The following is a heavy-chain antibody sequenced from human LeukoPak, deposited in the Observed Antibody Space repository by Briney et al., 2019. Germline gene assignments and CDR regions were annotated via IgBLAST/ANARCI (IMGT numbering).Heavy chain of an antibody. CDR3: VREAGYCAPACLKTNWFDP. CDR2: ISNGKT. J-gene: IGHJ5*02. D-gene: IGHD2-15*01. V-gene: IGHV3-23*01. Sequence: PGGSLRLSCVASGFPFSSHAMSWVRQPPGKGLEWVSAISNGKTYYAESVRGRFTISRDDSKNTVYLQMNSLRDEDTDLYYCVREAGYCAPACLKTNWFDPWGQGTLVTVSS. CDR1: GFPFSSHA.